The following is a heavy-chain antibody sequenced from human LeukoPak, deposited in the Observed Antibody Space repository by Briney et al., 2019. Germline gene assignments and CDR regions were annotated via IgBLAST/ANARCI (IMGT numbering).Heavy chain of an antibody. CDR3: ARIWVRPGYWYFDL. Sequence: ASVKVSCKASGYTFTGYYMHWVRQAPGQGLEWMGRINPNSGGTNYAQKFQGRVTMTRDTSISTAYMELGRLRSDDTAVYYCARIWVRPGYWYFDLWGRGTLVTVSS. V-gene: IGHV1-2*06. J-gene: IGHJ2*01. D-gene: IGHD3-10*01. CDR2: INPNSGGT. CDR1: GYTFTGYY.